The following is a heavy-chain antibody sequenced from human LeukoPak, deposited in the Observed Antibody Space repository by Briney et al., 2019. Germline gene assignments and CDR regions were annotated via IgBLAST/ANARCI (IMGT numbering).Heavy chain of an antibody. V-gene: IGHV4-39*01. D-gene: IGHD3-16*02. J-gene: IGHJ4*01. CDR2: IYYSGST. Sequence: PSETLSLTCTVSGGSISSSSYYWGWIRQPPGKGLEWIGSIYYSGSTYYDPSLKSRVTISVDTSKNQFSLKLSSVTAADTAVYYCARRGGMLTFGGVIVPYYFDYWGQGTLVTVSS. CDR1: GGSISSSSYY. CDR3: ARRGGMLTFGGVIVPYYFDY.